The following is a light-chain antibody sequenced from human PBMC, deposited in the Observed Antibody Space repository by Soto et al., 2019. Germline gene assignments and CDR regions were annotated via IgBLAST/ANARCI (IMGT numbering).Light chain of an antibody. CDR1: SSDVGSYNL. V-gene: IGLV2-23*02. Sequence: QSALTQPASVSGSPGQSITISCTGTSSDVGSYNLVSWYQQHPGKAPKLMIYEASKRPSGVSNRFSGSKSGNTDTLTISGLQAEDAADYYCCSYAGSSTFTYVFGTGTKLTVL. J-gene: IGLJ1*01. CDR3: CSYAGSSTFTYV. CDR2: EAS.